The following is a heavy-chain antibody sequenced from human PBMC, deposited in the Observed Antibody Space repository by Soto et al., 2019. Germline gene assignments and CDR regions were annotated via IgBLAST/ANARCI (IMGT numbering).Heavy chain of an antibody. V-gene: IGHV1-46*01. CDR2: INPSGGST. CDR1: GYTFTSYY. CDR3: ARELAGLTTVLYYYGMDV. Sequence: ASVKVSCKASGYTFTSYYIHWVRQAPGQGLEWMGTINPSGGSTGYAQKFQGRVTMTRDTSTSTVYMEVSSLRSEDTAVYYCARELAGLTTVLYYYGMDVWGQGTTVTVSS. J-gene: IGHJ6*02. D-gene: IGHD4-4*01.